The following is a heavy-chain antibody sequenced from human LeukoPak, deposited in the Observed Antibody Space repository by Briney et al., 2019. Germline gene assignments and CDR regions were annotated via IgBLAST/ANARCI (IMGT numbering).Heavy chain of an antibody. Sequence: SETLSLTCTVSGGSISSHYWSWIRQPPGKGLEWIGYIYYSGSTNYNPSLKSRVTISVDTSKNQFSLKLSSVTAADTAVYYCARDRLNSWFGPWGQGTLVTVSS. CDR3: ARDRLNSWFGP. CDR2: IYYSGST. J-gene: IGHJ5*02. D-gene: IGHD6-6*01. V-gene: IGHV4-59*11. CDR1: GGSISSHY.